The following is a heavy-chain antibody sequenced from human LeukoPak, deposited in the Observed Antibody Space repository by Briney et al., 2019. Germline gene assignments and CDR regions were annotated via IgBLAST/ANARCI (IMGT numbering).Heavy chain of an antibody. D-gene: IGHD1-26*01. J-gene: IGHJ4*02. CDR1: GGSFSGYY. CDR3: ARGRRSYRGFDY. CDR2: INHSGST. V-gene: IGHV4-34*01. Sequence: SETLSLTCAVYGGSFSGYYWSWIRQPPGKGLEWIGEINHSGSTNYNPSLKSRVTISVDTSKNQFSLKLSSVTAADTAVYYCARGRRSYRGFDYWGQGTLVTVSS.